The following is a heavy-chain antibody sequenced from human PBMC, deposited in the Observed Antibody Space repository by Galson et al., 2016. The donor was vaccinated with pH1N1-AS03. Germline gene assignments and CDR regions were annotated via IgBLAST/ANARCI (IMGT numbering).Heavy chain of an antibody. J-gene: IGHJ4*02. CDR1: GFTFSIYW. Sequence: SLRLSCAASGFTFSIYWMTWVRQAPGKGLEWVATINGDGRGQYYVESVKGRFSISRDHAKNSLYLQMNSLRVDDTAVYYCARFGKIGWDLDSWGQGTLVSVSS. D-gene: IGHD6-19*01. CDR3: ARFGKIGWDLDS. V-gene: IGHV3-7*03. CDR2: INGDGRGQ.